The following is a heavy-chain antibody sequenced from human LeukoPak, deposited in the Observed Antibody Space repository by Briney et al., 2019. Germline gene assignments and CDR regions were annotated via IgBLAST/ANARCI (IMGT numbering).Heavy chain of an antibody. CDR2: MNPNSGNT. Sequence: GASVKVSCKASGYTFTSYDINWVRQATGQGLEWMGWMNPNSGNTGYAQKFQGRVTMTRNTSISTAYMGLSSLRSEDTAVYYCARKRDLRGDFDYWGQGTLVTVSS. J-gene: IGHJ4*02. D-gene: IGHD3-10*01. CDR3: ARKRDLRGDFDY. CDR1: GYTFTSYD. V-gene: IGHV1-8*01.